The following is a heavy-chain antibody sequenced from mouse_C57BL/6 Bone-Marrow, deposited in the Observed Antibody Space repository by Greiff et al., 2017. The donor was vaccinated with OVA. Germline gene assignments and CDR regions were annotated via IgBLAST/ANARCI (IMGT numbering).Heavy chain of an antibody. J-gene: IGHJ4*01. Sequence: QVQLKQPGAELVRPGSSVKLSCKASGYTFTSYWMDWVKQRPGQGLEWIGNIYPSDSETHYNQKFKDKATLTVDKSSSTAYMQLSSLTSEDSAVYYCARLRRRAMDYWGQGTSVTVSS. V-gene: IGHV1-61*01. CDR3: ARLRRRAMDY. CDR1: GYTFTSYW. D-gene: IGHD2-2*01. CDR2: IYPSDSET.